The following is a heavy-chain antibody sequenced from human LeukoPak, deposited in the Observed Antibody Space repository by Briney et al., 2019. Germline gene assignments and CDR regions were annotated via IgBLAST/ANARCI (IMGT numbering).Heavy chain of an antibody. Sequence: PGGTLRLSCAASGFTFSSYGMSWVRQAPGKGLEWVSYISSSGSTIYYADSVKGRFTISRDNSKNTLYLQMNSLRAEDTAVYYCAKDQYSSGWTTVYYYYYYMDVWGKGTTVTVSS. J-gene: IGHJ6*03. V-gene: IGHV3-23*01. CDR3: AKDQYSSGWTTVYYYYYYMDV. D-gene: IGHD6-19*01. CDR1: GFTFSSYG. CDR2: ISSSGSTI.